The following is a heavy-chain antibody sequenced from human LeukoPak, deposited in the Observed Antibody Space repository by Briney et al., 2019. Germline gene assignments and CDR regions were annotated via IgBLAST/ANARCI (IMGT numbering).Heavy chain of an antibody. V-gene: IGHV3-23*01. CDR1: GLQFSNYA. Sequence: PGGSLRLSCAVSGLQFSNYAMNWVRQAPGKGLEWVSGLSGSGGGTFYADSVKGRFTISRDNSKNTLNLQMKSLRAEDAAVYYCARDGPSTVTTSYYGMDVWGQGTTVTVSS. D-gene: IGHD4-4*01. J-gene: IGHJ6*02. CDR3: ARDGPSTVTTSYYGMDV. CDR2: LSGSGGGT.